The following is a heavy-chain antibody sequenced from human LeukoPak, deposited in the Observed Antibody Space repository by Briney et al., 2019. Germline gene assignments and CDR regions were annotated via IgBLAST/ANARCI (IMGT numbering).Heavy chain of an antibody. V-gene: IGHV3-23*01. CDR2: FGRSGSDT. J-gene: IGHJ4*02. D-gene: IGHD6-13*01. CDR3: AKGSLGSWYYFDY. Sequence: GGSLRLSCAASGFTFGTSAMSWVRQAPGKGPEWVSTFGRSGSDTYYSDSVKGRFTIFRDDSKNTLYLQMNSLRDEDTAVYYCAKGSLGSWYYFDYWGQGTLVTVSS. CDR1: GFTFGTSA.